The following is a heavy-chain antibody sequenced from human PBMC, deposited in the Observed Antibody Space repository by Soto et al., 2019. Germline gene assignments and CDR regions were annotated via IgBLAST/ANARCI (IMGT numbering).Heavy chain of an antibody. J-gene: IGHJ5*02. Sequence: EVQLVESGGGLVKPGGSLRLSCAASGFTFSTAWVTWVRQAPGKGLVWVGRIKSKTDGETTDYAAPVKGRFTISRDDSKNMLYLQMNSLKTEDTAVYYCTTGSGSYYKDLVWFVHWGQGTLVTVSS. CDR2: IKSKTDGETT. CDR1: GFTFSTAW. D-gene: IGHD1-26*01. CDR3: TTGSGSYYKDLVWFVH. V-gene: IGHV3-15*01.